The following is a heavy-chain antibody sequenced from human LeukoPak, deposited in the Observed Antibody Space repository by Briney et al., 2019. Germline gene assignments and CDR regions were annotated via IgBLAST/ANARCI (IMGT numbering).Heavy chain of an antibody. V-gene: IGHV1-69*04. Sequence: GASVKVSCKASGGTFSSYAISWVRQAPGQGLEWMGRIIPILGIANYAQKFKGRVTITADKSTSTAYMELSSLRSEDTAVYYCARWGYDSSGYRSTGYYFDYWGQGTLVTVSS. CDR3: ARWGYDSSGYRSTGYYFDY. CDR2: IIPILGIA. J-gene: IGHJ4*02. CDR1: GGTFSSYA. D-gene: IGHD3-22*01.